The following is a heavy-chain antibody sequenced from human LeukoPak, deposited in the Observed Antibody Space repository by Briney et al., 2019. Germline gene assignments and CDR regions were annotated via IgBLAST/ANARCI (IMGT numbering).Heavy chain of an antibody. J-gene: IGHJ5*02. D-gene: IGHD3-10*01. CDR1: GGSISSSSYY. Sequence: PSETLSLTCTVSGGSISSSSYYWGWIRQPPGKGLEWIGSIYYSGSTYYNPSLKSRVTISVDTSKNQFSLRLSSVTAADTAVYYCARHSGWDRELRYGSGGWFDPWGQGTLVTVSS. V-gene: IGHV4-39*01. CDR2: IYYSGST. CDR3: ARHSGWDRELRYGSGGWFDP.